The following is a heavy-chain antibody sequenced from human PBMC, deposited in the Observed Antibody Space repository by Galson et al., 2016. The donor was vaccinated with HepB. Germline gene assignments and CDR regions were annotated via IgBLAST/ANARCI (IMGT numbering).Heavy chain of an antibody. CDR3: ARATRRYSGSDFPPNY. D-gene: IGHD5-12*01. CDR1: GFTFSSYA. Sequence: SLRLSCAASGFTFSSYALHWVRQAPGKGLEWVAVISDDGSKKYCADSVKGRFTISSDNSNNTLYLQMNSLRAEDTAVYYCARATRRYSGSDFPPNYWGQGTVVTVSS. V-gene: IGHV3-30-3*01. CDR2: ISDDGSKK. J-gene: IGHJ4*02.